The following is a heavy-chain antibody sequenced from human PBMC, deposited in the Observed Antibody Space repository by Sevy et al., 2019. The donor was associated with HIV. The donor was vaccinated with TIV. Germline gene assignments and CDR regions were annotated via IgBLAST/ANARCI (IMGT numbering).Heavy chain of an antibody. CDR3: ATSANLDTSWFDP. CDR1: GSTFSDDY. CDR2: INSAGT. D-gene: IGHD1-1*01. J-gene: IGHJ5*02. Sequence: ASVKVSCKTSGSTFSDDYIHWVRQAPGERLEWMGWINSAGTNYAETFQGRVTMTRDASITTAYMELNSLRSDDTATYYCATSANLDTSWFDPWGQGVVVTVSS. V-gene: IGHV1-2*02.